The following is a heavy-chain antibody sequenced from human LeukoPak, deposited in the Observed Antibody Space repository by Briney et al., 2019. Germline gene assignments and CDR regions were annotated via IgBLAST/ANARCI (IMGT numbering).Heavy chain of an antibody. D-gene: IGHD3-10*01. CDR2: MNPDSGNT. CDR1: GYTFTNSD. CDR3: ARYITMVRGGSWFDP. V-gene: IGHV1-8*01. J-gene: IGHJ5*02. Sequence: ASVKVSCNASGYTFTNSDINWVRQATGQGLEWMGWMNPDSGNTGYAQNFQGRVTMTRNTSISTAYMELSSLRSEDTAVYYCARYITMVRGGSWFDPWGQGTLVTVSS.